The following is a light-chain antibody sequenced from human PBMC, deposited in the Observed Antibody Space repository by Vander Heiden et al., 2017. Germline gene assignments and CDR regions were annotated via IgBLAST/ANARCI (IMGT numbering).Light chain of an antibody. V-gene: IGKV3-15*01. CDR3: QQYNNWPPGT. J-gene: IGKJ1*01. Sequence: EIVMTQSPVTLSVSPGERATLSSRASQSVSSNLAWYQQKPGQAPRLLIYGASTRATGIPARFSGSGSGTEFTLTISSLQSEDFAVYYCQQYNNWPPGTFGQGTKVEIK. CDR2: GAS. CDR1: QSVSSN.